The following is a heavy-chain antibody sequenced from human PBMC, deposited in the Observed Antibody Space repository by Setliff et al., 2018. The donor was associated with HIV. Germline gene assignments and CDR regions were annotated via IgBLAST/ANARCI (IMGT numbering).Heavy chain of an antibody. D-gene: IGHD1-20*01. J-gene: IGHJ2*01. CDR1: RGSFSHYY. CDR3: ARVRFNFDNVRCFDL. Sequence: NPSETLSLTCAVYRGSFSHYYWTWIRQSPGKGLEWIAEINQERTTFYNPSLKSRVTMSLDTSRNEVSLRLNSVTAADTATYFCARVRFNFDNVRCFDLWGPGTLVTVS. V-gene: IGHV4-34*01. CDR2: INQERTT.